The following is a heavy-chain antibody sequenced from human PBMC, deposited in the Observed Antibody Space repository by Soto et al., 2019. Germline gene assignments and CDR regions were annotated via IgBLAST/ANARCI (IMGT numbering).Heavy chain of an antibody. CDR1: GGTFSSYA. CDR2: IIPIFGTA. D-gene: IGHD3-10*01. J-gene: IGHJ4*02. Sequence: SVKVSCKASGGTFSSYAISWVRQAPGQGLEWMGGIIPIFGTANYAQKFQGRVTITADESTSTAYMELSSLRSEDTAVYCCASIEDGSHSHFDYWGQGTRVTVSS. CDR3: ASIEDGSHSHFDY. V-gene: IGHV1-69*13.